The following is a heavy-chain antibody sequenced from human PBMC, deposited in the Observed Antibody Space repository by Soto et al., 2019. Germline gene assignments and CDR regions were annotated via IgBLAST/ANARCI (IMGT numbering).Heavy chain of an antibody. V-gene: IGHV3-11*01. Sequence: GGSLRLSCAASGFRFSDLYMTWIRQAPGKGLEWVSKISGDGTTIYYADSVKGRFTVSRDNARNPVYLQMNSLRAEDTAVYYCASDPYYYASGFWGQGTLVTVSS. CDR1: GFRFSDLY. J-gene: IGHJ4*02. D-gene: IGHD3-10*01. CDR2: ISGDGTTI. CDR3: ASDPYYYASGF.